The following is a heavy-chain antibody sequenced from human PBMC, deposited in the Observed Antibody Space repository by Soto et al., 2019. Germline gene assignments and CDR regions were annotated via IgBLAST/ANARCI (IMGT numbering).Heavy chain of an antibody. V-gene: IGHV4-59*01. D-gene: IGHD3-22*01. CDR2: IYYSGST. Sequence: PSETLSLTCTVSGGSISSYYWSWIRQPPGKGLEWIGYIYYSGSTNYNPSLKSRVTISVDTSKNQFSLKLSSVTAADTAVYYCARAETYYYDSSGYWFDSWGPGTLVTVSS. CDR1: GGSISSYY. CDR3: ARAETYYYDSSGYWFDS. J-gene: IGHJ5*01.